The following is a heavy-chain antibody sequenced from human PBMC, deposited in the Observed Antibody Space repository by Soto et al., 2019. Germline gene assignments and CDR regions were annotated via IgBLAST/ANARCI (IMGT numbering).Heavy chain of an antibody. CDR3: AKDLYYDSSGDVNAFDI. D-gene: IGHD3-22*01. Sequence: GGSLRLSCAASGFTFSSYAMNWVRQAPGNGLEWFSAISGSGGSTYYAYSVKGRSTISRDNSKNTLYLQMNSLRAEDTAVYYCAKDLYYDSSGDVNAFDIWGKGTMGTVAS. V-gene: IGHV3-23*01. CDR2: ISGSGGST. CDR1: GFTFSSYA. J-gene: IGHJ3*02.